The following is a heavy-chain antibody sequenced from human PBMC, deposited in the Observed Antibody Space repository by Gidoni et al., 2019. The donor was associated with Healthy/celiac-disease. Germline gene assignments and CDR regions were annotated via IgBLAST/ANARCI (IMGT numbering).Heavy chain of an antibody. CDR1: GFTFISSG. CDR3: ARDGGYCGGDCYTWHYFDY. V-gene: IGHV3-33*01. Sequence: QVQLVESGGGVVQPGRSLRLSFAASGFTFISSGMHWVRPAPGKGLEWVAVIWYDGSNKYYADSVKGRFTISRDNSKNTLYLQMNSLRAEDTAVYYWARDGGYCGGDCYTWHYFDYWGQGTLVTVSS. D-gene: IGHD2-21*02. CDR2: IWYDGSNK. J-gene: IGHJ4*02.